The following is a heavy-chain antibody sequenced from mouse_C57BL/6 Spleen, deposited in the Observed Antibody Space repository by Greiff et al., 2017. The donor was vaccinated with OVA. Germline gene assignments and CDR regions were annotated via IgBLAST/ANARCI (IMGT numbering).Heavy chain of an antibody. CDR1: GYTFTNYW. V-gene: IGHV1-63*01. J-gene: IGHJ4*01. CDR3: ARVYSNYEGYYYAMDY. Sequence: VQLQQSGAELVRPGTSVKMSCKASGYTFTNYWIGWAKQRPGHGLEWIGDIYPGGGYTNYNEKFKGKATLTADKSSSTAYMQFSSLTSEDSAIYYCARVYSNYEGYYYAMDYWGQGTSVTVSS. CDR2: IYPGGGYT. D-gene: IGHD2-5*01.